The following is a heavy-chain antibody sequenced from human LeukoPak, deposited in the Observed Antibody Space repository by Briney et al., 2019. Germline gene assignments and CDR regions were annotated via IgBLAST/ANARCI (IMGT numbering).Heavy chain of an antibody. V-gene: IGHV1-18*01. D-gene: IGHD2-15*01. CDR2: ISAYNGNT. J-gene: IGHJ4*02. CDR1: GYTFTSYG. CDR3: ARDYGGSDSVYFDY. Sequence: GASVKVSCKASGYTFTSYGISWVRQAPGQGLEWMGWISAYNGNTNYAQKLQGRVTMTTDTSASTAYMELRSLRSDDTAVYYCARDYGGSDSVYFDYWGQGTLVTVSS.